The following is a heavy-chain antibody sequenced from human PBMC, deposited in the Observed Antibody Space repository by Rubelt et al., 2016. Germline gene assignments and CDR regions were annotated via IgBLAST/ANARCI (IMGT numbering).Heavy chain of an antibody. D-gene: IGHD3-10*01. V-gene: IGHV3-33*01. CDR1: SYS. CDR3: ASERPSVVRGTNEPFDY. CDR2: IWYDGSNK. J-gene: IGHJ4*02. Sequence: SYSMNWVRQAPGKGLEWVAVIWYDGSNKYYADSVKGRFTISRDNSKNTLYLQMNSLRAEDTAVYYCASERPSVVRGTNEPFDYWGQGTLVTVSS.